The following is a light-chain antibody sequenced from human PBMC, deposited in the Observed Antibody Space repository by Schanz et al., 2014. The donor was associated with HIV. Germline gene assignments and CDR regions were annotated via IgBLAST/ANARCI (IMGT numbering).Light chain of an antibody. CDR3: QVWDSSSDHVV. CDR2: YDS. CDR1: NIGSKS. Sequence: SYELTQPPSVSVAPGETARITCGGNNIGSKSVHWYQQKPGQAPVLVIYYDSDRPSGIPERFSGSNSGNTATLTISRVEAGDEADYYCQVWDSSSDHVVFGGGTKLPS. J-gene: IGLJ2*01. V-gene: IGLV3-21*04.